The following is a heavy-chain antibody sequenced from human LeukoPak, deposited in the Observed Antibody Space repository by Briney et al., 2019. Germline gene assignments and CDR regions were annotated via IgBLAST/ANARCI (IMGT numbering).Heavy chain of an antibody. CDR1: GGSISSYQ. J-gene: IGHJ4*02. CDR2: IYISGST. D-gene: IGHD3-10*01. CDR3: ARGYYSSGTYYRGYDY. V-gene: IGHV4-4*07. Sequence: PSETLSLTCTVSGGSISSYQWNWIRQPAGKGLEWIGRIYISGSTNYNPSLKSRVTMSVDTSKNQFSLKLSSVTAADTAVYCCARGYYSSGTYYRGYDYWGQGTLVTVSS.